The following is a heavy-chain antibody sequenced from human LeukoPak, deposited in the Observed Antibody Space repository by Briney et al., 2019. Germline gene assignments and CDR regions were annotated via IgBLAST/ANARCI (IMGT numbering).Heavy chain of an antibody. D-gene: IGHD2-2*01. CDR3: SSYADDAFDI. V-gene: IGHV4-34*03. CDR2: INHSGST. CDR1: GGSFSGYY. Sequence: SETLSLTCAVYGGSFSGYYWSWIRQPPGKGLEWIGEINHSGSTNYNPSLKSRVTISVDRSKNQFSLKLSSVTAADTAVYYCSSYADDAFDIWGQGTMVTVSS. J-gene: IGHJ3*02.